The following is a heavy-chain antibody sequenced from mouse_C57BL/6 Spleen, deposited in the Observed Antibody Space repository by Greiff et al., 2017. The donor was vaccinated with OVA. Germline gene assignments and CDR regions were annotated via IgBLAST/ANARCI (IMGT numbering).Heavy chain of an antibody. V-gene: IGHV5-9-1*02. Sequence: EVKLMESGEGLVKPGGSLKLSCAASGFTFSSYAMSWVRQTPEKRLEWVAYISSGGDYIYYADTVKGRFTISRDNARNTLYLQMSSLKSEDTAMYYCTRVYYDYWYFDVWGTGTTVTVSS. D-gene: IGHD2-4*01. J-gene: IGHJ1*03. CDR1: GFTFSSYA. CDR3: TRVYYDYWYFDV. CDR2: ISSGGDYI.